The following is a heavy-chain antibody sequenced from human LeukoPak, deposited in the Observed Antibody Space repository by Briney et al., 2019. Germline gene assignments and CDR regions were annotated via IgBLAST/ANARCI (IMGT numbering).Heavy chain of an antibody. V-gene: IGHV1-46*01. J-gene: IGHJ5*02. CDR1: GYTFTSYY. CDR2: INPSGGST. CDR3: AREGDLAAAGPGNWFDP. Sequence: ASVKVSCKASGYTFTSYYMHWVRQAPGRGLEWMGIINPSGGSTSYAQKFQGRVTMTRDTSTSTVYMELSSLRSEDTAVYYCAREGDLAAAGPGNWFDPWGQGTLVTVSS. D-gene: IGHD6-13*01.